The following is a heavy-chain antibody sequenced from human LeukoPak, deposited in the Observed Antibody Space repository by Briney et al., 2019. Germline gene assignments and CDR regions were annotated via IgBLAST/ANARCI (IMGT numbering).Heavy chain of an antibody. Sequence: PSETLSLTCTVSGGSISSSSYYWGWIRQPPGKGLEWIGSIYYSGSTYYNPSLKSRVTISVDTSKNQFSLKLSSVTAADTAVYYCARGGVGSSFQYFDYWGQGTLVTVSS. CDR1: GGSISSSSYY. V-gene: IGHV4-39*07. J-gene: IGHJ4*02. CDR2: IYYSGST. D-gene: IGHD6-6*01. CDR3: ARGGVGSSFQYFDY.